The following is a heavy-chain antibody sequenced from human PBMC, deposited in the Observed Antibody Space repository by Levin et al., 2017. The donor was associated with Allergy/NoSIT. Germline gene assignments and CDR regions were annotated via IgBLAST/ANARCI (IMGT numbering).Heavy chain of an antibody. CDR3: ARGYEGSSVFSNPGY. J-gene: IGHJ4*02. CDR1: GFTFSSYA. V-gene: IGHV3-30-3*01. Sequence: GGSLRLSCAGTGFTFSSYAMHWVRQAPGKGLEWVALISYDGSNKYYADSVKGRFTISRENSENTLYLQMNSLRVEDTAVYYCARGYEGSSVFSNPGYWGQGTLVTVSS. CDR2: ISYDGSNK. D-gene: IGHD2-2*01.